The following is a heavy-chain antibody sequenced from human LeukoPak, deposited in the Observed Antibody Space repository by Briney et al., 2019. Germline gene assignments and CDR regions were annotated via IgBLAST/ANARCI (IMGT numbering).Heavy chain of an antibody. CDR1: GDSISSFY. D-gene: IGHD3-22*01. Sequence: SETLSLTCSVSGDSISSFYWNWIRQSPEKGLEWIGVTHYSGTTNYNPSLKSRVTMSIDTSRQEFFLRLSAVTAADTAVYYCARSYDSSGIDYWGQGTLVTVSS. CDR2: THYSGTT. CDR3: ARSYDSSGIDY. J-gene: IGHJ4*02. V-gene: IGHV4-59*08.